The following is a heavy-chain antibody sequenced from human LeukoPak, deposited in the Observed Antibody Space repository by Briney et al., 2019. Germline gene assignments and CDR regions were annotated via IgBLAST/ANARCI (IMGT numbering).Heavy chain of an antibody. CDR2: INDSGGT. V-gene: IGHV4-34*01. CDR3: ARGRQGHY. CDR1: GGSFCGHL. J-gene: IGHJ4*02. Sequence: SETLSLTCAVYGGSFCGHLWTWFRKPPGKGLECIGEINDSGGTNYNPSLKSRVTMSVDTSKNQFSLKLTSVTAADTAVYYCARGRQGHYWGQGTLVTVSS.